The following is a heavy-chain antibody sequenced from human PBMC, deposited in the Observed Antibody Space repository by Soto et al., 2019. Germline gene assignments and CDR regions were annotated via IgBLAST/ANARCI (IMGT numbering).Heavy chain of an antibody. V-gene: IGHV4-59*01. Sequence: AETLSLTCTVSGGSISSYYWSWIRQPPGKGLEWIGYIYYSGSTNYNPSLKSRVTISVDTSKNQFSLKLSSVTAADTDVYYCARESEGSYAYWGQGTLVTVSS. CDR1: GGSISSYY. J-gene: IGHJ4*02. CDR3: ARESEGSYAY. D-gene: IGHD5-18*01. CDR2: IYYSGST.